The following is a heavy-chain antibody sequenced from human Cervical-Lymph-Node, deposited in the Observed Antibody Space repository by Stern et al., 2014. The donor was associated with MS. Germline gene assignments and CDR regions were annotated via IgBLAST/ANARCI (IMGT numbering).Heavy chain of an antibody. J-gene: IGHJ4*02. CDR3: SRGAREVLMTLLSVVPYYFDY. D-gene: IGHD2-15*01. CDR1: GFYSGDYG. Sequence: EMQLVESGGGQVQPGRSLRLSCTTSGFYSGDYGLGWFRQAPGKGLEWVGFIRSETYGGTPEYAASVKGRFTLSRDDSKSVAYLQMNSLKTEDAAVYFCSRGAREVLMTLLSVVPYYFDYWGQGTLVTVSS. CDR2: IRSETYGGTP. V-gene: IGHV3-49*03.